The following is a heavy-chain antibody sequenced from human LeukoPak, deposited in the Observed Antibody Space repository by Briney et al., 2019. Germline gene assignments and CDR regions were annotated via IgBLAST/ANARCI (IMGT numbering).Heavy chain of an antibody. V-gene: IGHV1-8*01. CDR2: MIPNSGNT. Sequence: ASVKVSCKASGYTFTSYDINWVRQATGQGLEWMGWMIPNSGNTGYAQKFQGRVTMTRNTSISTAYMELSSLRSEDTAVYYCARRWLQNYYYGMDVWGQGTTVTVSS. CDR3: ARRWLQNYYYGMDV. D-gene: IGHD5-24*01. J-gene: IGHJ6*02. CDR1: GYTFTSYD.